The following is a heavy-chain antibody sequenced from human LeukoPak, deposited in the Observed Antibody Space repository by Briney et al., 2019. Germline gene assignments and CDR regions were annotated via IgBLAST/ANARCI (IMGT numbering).Heavy chain of an antibody. CDR1: GGSFSGYY. J-gene: IGHJ4*02. Sequence: SETLSLTCGVYGGSFSGYYWSWIRQPPGRGLEWIGEINQSGSTNYNPSLKSRVTISVDTSKNQFSLKLSSVTTADTGVYYCATKYSVAVAANPPYFDYWGQGTLVTVSS. V-gene: IGHV4-34*01. D-gene: IGHD6-19*01. CDR2: INQSGST. CDR3: ATKYSVAVAANPPYFDY.